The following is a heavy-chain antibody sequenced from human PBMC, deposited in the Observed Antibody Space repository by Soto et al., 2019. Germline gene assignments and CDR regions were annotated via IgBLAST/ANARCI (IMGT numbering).Heavy chain of an antibody. V-gene: IGHV5-51*01. J-gene: IGHJ6*02. CDR1: GYSFTSYW. D-gene: IGHD1-26*01. Sequence: GESLKISCKGSGYSFTSYWIGWVRQMPGKDLEWMGIIYPGDSDTRYSPSFQGQVTISADKSISTAYLQWSSLKASDTAMYYCARHRGGGGYGDYYYGMDVWGQGTTVTVSS. CDR3: ARHRGGGGYGDYYYGMDV. CDR2: IYPGDSDT.